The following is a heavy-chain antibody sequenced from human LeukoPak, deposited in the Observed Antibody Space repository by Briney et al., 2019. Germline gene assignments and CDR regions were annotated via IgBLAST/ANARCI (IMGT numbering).Heavy chain of an antibody. CDR3: ARAGSGTYYKGFDY. Sequence: RLTISVDTSKNQFSLKLSSVTAADTAVYYCARAGSGTYYKGFDYWGQGTLVTVSS. J-gene: IGHJ4*02. D-gene: IGHD3-10*01. V-gene: IGHV4-30-2*04.